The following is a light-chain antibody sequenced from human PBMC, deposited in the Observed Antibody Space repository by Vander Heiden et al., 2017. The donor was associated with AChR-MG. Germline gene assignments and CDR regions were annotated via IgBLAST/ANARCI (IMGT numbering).Light chain of an antibody. CDR3: QQSYSTPRWT. CDR1: QSISSY. V-gene: IGKV1-39*01. Sequence: DIQMTQSPSSLSASVGDRVTITCRASQSISSYLNWYQQKPGKAPKLLIYAASILQSGVPSRFSGSGSGTDFTLTISSLQPEDFATYYCQQSYSTPRWTLGQGTKVEIK. CDR2: AAS. J-gene: IGKJ1*01.